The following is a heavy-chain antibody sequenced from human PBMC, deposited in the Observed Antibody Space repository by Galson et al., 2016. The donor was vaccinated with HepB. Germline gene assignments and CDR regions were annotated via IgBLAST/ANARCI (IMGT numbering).Heavy chain of an antibody. CDR1: GLTFSGSA. CDR2: IRSKANNYAT. V-gene: IGHV3-73*01. J-gene: IGHJ5*02. Sequence: LRLSCAVSGLTFSGSAMHWVRQASGKGLEWVGHIRSKANNYATAYAASVKGRFTISRDDSKNTAYLQMNSLKAEDTAVYYCTRHLDPGYSSSWYFWFDPWGQGTLVTVSS. CDR3: TRHLDPGYSSSWYFWFDP. D-gene: IGHD6-13*01.